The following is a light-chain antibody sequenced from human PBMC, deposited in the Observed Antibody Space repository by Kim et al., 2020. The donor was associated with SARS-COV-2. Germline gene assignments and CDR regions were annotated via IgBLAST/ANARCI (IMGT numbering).Light chain of an antibody. J-gene: IGLJ3*02. CDR3: QVWDSSSTWV. CDR1: NIGSKS. Sequence: VAPGKTARITGGGNNIGSKSGHWYQQKPGQAPVLVIYYDSDRPSGIPERFSGSNSGNTATLTISRVEAGDEADYYCQVWDSSSTWVFGGGTQLTVL. V-gene: IGLV3-21*04. CDR2: YDS.